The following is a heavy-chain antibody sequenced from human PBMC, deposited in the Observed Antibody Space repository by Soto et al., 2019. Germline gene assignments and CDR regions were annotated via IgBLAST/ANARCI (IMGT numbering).Heavy chain of an antibody. D-gene: IGHD3-10*01. CDR2: IDPSDSQT. Sequence: GESLKISCKGSGYSFAGYWITWVRQKPGKGLEWMGRIDPSDSQTYYSPSFQGQVTISADKSISTAYLQWSSLKASDTAMYYCARLPYYYGSGSYYNVVDGYYYYYGMDVWGQGTTVTVSS. J-gene: IGHJ6*02. CDR3: ARLPYYYGSGSYYNVVDGYYYYYGMDV. CDR1: GYSFAGYW. V-gene: IGHV5-10-1*04.